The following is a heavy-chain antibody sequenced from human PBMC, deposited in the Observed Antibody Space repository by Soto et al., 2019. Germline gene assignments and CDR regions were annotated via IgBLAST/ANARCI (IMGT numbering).Heavy chain of an antibody. CDR2: ISYDGSNK. D-gene: IGHD6-19*01. CDR1: GFTFSSYA. J-gene: IGHJ4*02. V-gene: IGHV3-30-3*01. Sequence: QVQLVESGGGVVQPGRSLRLSCAASGFTFSSYAMHWVRQAPGKGLEWVAVISYDGSNKYYADSVKGRFTISRDNSKNTLYLQMNSLRAEDTAVYYCARTPSRVLIAVAGILDHWGQGTLVTVSS. CDR3: ARTPSRVLIAVAGILDH.